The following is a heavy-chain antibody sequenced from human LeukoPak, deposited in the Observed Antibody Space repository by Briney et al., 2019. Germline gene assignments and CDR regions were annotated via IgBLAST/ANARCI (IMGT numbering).Heavy chain of an antibody. CDR1: GGSINSYF. V-gene: IGHV4-59*01. Sequence: SETLSLTCTVSGGSINSYFWSWIRQPPGKGLEWIGYIYYSGSTNYNPSLKSRVTISVDTSKNQFSLRLTSVTAADTAVYYCARDYYDSSGYYNWGQGTLVTVSS. J-gene: IGHJ4*02. CDR3: ARDYYDSSGYYN. CDR2: IYYSGST. D-gene: IGHD3-22*01.